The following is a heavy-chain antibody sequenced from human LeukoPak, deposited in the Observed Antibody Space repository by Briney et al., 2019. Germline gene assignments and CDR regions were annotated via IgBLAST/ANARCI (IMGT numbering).Heavy chain of an antibody. CDR1: EFTFSRYW. Sequence: QPGGSLRLSCAASEFTFSRYWMHWVGQAPGKGLVWFSRINSDGSSTGYAASVKCRFTISRDNAKNTLYLQMDSLRAEDTAVYYCARVYGGSSWFFDLWGRGALVTVSS. V-gene: IGHV3-74*01. J-gene: IGHJ2*01. CDR3: ARVYGGSSWFFDL. CDR2: INSDGSST. D-gene: IGHD4-23*01.